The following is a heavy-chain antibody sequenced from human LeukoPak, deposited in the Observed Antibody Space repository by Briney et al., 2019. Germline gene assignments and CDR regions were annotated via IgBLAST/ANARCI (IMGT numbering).Heavy chain of an antibody. D-gene: IGHD6-6*01. CDR2: ISGSGDST. V-gene: IGHV3-23*01. CDR1: GFTFSSSA. J-gene: IGHJ5*02. Sequence: GGSLRLSCAASGFTFSSSAMSWVRQAPGKGLEWVAAISGSGDSTYAVSVKGRFTISRDYSKNTLYLQMNSLRAEDTAIYYCAKSGSSRFDPWGQGTLVTVSS. CDR3: AKSGSSRFDP.